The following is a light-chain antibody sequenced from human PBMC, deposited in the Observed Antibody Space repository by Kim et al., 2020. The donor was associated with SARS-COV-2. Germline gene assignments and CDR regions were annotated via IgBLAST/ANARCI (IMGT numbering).Light chain of an antibody. CDR3: QQDNSYPWT. V-gene: IGKV1-5*01. CDR1: QSISSW. Sequence: DIQMTQSPSTLSASVGDRVTITCRASQSISSWLAWYQQKPGKAPKLLIYDVSSLESGVPSRFSGSGSGTEFTLTISSLQPDDFVTYYCQQDNSYPWTFGQGTQLDIK. J-gene: IGKJ1*01. CDR2: DVS.